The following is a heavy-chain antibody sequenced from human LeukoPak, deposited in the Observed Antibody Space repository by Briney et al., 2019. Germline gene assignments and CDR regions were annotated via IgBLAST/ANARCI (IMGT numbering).Heavy chain of an antibody. CDR1: GDSISRSSYY. J-gene: IGHJ4*02. CDR2: IHHSGTT. Sequence: SETLSLTCTVAGDSISRSSYYWGWIRQPPGKGMEWIGSIHHSGTTYYNPSLRSRVTISVDTSKNQVSLKLSSVTAADTAVYYCARQLDYWGQGTLVTVSS. CDR3: ARQLDY. V-gene: IGHV4-39*01.